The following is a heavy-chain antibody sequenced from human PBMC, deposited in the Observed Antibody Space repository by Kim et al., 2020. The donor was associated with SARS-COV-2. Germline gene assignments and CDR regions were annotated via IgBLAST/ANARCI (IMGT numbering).Heavy chain of an antibody. Sequence: GGSLRLSCAASEFTFSSYAMDWVRQVPGKGLEWVSSIHGSGNTFYAGSVKGRFTISRDNSRDTLYPQMNNLRAEDTAVYYCAKLNRANLDWMPYDSWGQGTLVIVSS. CDR2: IHGSGNT. J-gene: IGHJ5*02. V-gene: IGHV3-23*01. CDR3: AKLNRANLDWMPYDS. CDR1: EFTFSSYA. D-gene: IGHD3-9*01.